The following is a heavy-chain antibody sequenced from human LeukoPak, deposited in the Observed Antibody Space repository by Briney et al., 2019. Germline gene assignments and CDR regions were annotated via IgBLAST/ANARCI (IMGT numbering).Heavy chain of an antibody. CDR1: GFTVRTYW. CDR2: IQKDGTEK. CDR3: ARDSGNSGYDVHDY. J-gene: IGHJ4*02. V-gene: IGHV3-7*01. D-gene: IGHD5-12*01. Sequence: PGGSLRLSCAASGFTVRTYWMTWVRQAPGKGLEWVANIQKDGTEKNYVDSVKGRFTISRDNAKNSLYLQMNSLRVEDTAVYYCARDSGNSGYDVHDYWVQGTLVTVSS.